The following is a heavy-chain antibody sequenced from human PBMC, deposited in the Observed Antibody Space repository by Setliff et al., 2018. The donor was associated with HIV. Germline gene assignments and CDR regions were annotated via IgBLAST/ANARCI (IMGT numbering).Heavy chain of an antibody. D-gene: IGHD3-10*01. CDR2: IYYSGST. CDR3: ARLLPGDYYGSGSYFDY. V-gene: IGHV4-61*05. Sequence: SETLSLTCTVSGASISSSGYYWSWIRQPPGKGLEWIGYIYYSGSTNYDPSLKSRLTIVADTSKSQFSLRLTSVTAADTAVYYCARLLPGDYYGSGSYFDYWGQGTLVTVSS. CDR1: GASISSSGYY. J-gene: IGHJ4*02.